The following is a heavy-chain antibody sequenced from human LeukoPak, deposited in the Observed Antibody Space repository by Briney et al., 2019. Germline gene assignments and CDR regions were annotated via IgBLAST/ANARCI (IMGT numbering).Heavy chain of an antibody. Sequence: GGSLRLSCAASGFTFGNYAMSWVRQAPGKGLEWVSGISGSGGTTYYADSMKGRFTISRDNAKNSLYLQMNSLRAEDTAVYYCARDSIGDYWGQGALVTVSS. CDR3: ARDSIGDY. CDR1: GFTFGNYA. V-gene: IGHV3-21*06. J-gene: IGHJ4*02. CDR2: ISGSGGTT. D-gene: IGHD2-21*01.